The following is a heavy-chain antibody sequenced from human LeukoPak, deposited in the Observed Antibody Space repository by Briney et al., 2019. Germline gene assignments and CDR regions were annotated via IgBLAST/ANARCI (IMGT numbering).Heavy chain of an antibody. J-gene: IGHJ4*02. CDR1: GFIFSNYW. D-gene: IGHD1-1*01. CDR2: IKDDGSAK. Sequence: GGSLRLSCAASGFIFSNYWMTWVRQAPGKGLEWVASIKDDGSAKYYVDSVKGRFTISRDDAKNSLYLQMNSLRAEDTAVYYCARIQLYHCVFDSWGQGTLVTVSS. V-gene: IGHV3-7*01. CDR3: ARIQLYHCVFDS.